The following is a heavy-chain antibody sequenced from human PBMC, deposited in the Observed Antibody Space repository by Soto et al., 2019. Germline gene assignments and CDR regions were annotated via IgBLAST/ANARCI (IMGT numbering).Heavy chain of an antibody. D-gene: IGHD6-19*01. CDR1: GYNFPDYY. V-gene: IGHV1-46*01. Sequence: QVQLVQSGAEVKRPGASVKVSCKASGYNFPDYYMHWVRQAPGQGLERMGIINPSGGNTTYAQKVKGRVTMTRDTSTSTVDLELSSLRAEDTAVYYCARVQTDSSAWYHFDYWGQGTLVTVSS. CDR3: ARVQTDSSAWYHFDY. CDR2: INPSGGNT. J-gene: IGHJ4*02.